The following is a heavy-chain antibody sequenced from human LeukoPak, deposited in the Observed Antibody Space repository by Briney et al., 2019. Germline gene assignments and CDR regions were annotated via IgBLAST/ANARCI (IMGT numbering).Heavy chain of an antibody. CDR2: ISSSSSTI. V-gene: IGHV3-48*02. CDR3: ARGAHDYYDSSGYYLFDY. J-gene: IGHJ4*02. D-gene: IGHD3-22*01. CDR1: GFTFSSYS. Sequence: GGSLRLSCAASGFTFSSYSMNWVRQAPGKGLEWVSYISSSSSTIYYADSVKGRFTISRDNAKNSLDLQMNSLRDEDTAVYYCARGAHDYYDSSGYYLFDYWGQRTLVTVSS.